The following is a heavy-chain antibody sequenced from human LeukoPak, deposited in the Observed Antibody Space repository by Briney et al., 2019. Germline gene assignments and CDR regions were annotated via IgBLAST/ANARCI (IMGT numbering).Heavy chain of an antibody. CDR1: GYTLTELS. J-gene: IGHJ6*02. V-gene: IGHV1-24*01. Sequence: GASVKVSCKVSGYTLTELSMHWVRQAPGKGLEWMGGFGPEDGETIYAQKFQGRVTMTEDTSTDTAYMELSSLRSEDTAVYYCATRDTAMVTVGYYYGMDVWGQGTTVTVSS. D-gene: IGHD5-18*01. CDR3: ATRDTAMVTVGYYYGMDV. CDR2: FGPEDGET.